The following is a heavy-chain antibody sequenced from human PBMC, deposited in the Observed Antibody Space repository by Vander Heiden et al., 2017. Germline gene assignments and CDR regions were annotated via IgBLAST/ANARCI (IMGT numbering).Heavy chain of an antibody. CDR2: ISYDGSVQ. Sequence: QVELVESGGGVVQAGKSLRLSSAASGFTFSSYGMHWVRLAPGKGLEWLAVISYDGSVQYYADSVKGRFTISRDDSKNTLYLQINSLRSEDTAVYYCAKEPIAVSGRNAFNIWGQGTVVTVSS. CDR3: AKEPIAVSGRNAFNI. V-gene: IGHV3-30*18. D-gene: IGHD6-19*01. J-gene: IGHJ3*02. CDR1: GFTFSSYG.